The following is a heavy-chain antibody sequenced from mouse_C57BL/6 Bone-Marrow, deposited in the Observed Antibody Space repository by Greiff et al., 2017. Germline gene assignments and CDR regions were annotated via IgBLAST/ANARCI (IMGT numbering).Heavy chain of an antibody. D-gene: IGHD1-1*01. CDR3: ARKNYYYYFDY. J-gene: IGHJ2*01. V-gene: IGHV1-82*01. CDR2: IYPGDGDT. CDR1: GYAFSSSW. Sequence: QVQLQQSGPELVKPGASVKISCKASGYAFSSSWMNWVKQRPGRGIEWIGRIYPGDGDTNYNGKVKGKATLTADKSSSTAYMQLSSLTSEDSAVYFCARKNYYYYFDYWGQGTTLTVSS.